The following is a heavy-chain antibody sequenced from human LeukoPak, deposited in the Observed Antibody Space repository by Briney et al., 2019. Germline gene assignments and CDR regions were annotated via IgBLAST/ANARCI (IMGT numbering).Heavy chain of an antibody. D-gene: IGHD3-3*01. J-gene: IGHJ6*02. CDR2: INHSGST. Sequence: PSETLSLTCAVYGGSFSGYYWSWIRQPPGKGLEWIGEINHSGSTNYNPSLKSRVTISVDTSKNQFSLKLSSVTAADTAVYYCAGYYDFWSGSYYYYGMDVWGQGTTVTVSS. CDR3: AGYYDFWSGSYYYYGMDV. CDR1: GGSFSGYY. V-gene: IGHV4-34*01.